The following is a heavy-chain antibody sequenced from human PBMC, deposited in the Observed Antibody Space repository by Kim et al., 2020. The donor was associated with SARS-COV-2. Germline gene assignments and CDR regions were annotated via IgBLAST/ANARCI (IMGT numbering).Heavy chain of an antibody. V-gene: IGHV3-30*18. CDR2: ISYDGSNK. J-gene: IGHJ4*02. D-gene: IGHD2-2*01. Sequence: GGSLRLSCAASGFTFSSYGMHWVRQAPGEGLEWVAVISYDGSNKYYADSVKGRFTISRDNSKNTLYLQMNSLGAEDTAVYYCAKGGNTGYCSSTSCRGYYFDYWGQGTLVTVSS. CDR1: GFTFSSYG. CDR3: AKGGNTGYCSSTSCRGYYFDY.